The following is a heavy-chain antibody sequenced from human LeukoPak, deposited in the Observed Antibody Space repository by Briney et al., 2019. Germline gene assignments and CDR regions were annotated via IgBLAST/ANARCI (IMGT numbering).Heavy chain of an antibody. J-gene: IGHJ4*02. CDR1: GFTVSSYW. CDR2: IKQDGSEK. CDR3: AIESSSGFDY. D-gene: IGHD6-6*01. Sequence: GGSLRLSCAASGFTVSSYWMSWVRQAPGKGLEWVANIKQDGSEKYYVDSVKGRFTISRDNAKNSLYLQVNSLRAEDTAVYYCAIESSSGFDYWGQGTLVTVSS. V-gene: IGHV3-7*01.